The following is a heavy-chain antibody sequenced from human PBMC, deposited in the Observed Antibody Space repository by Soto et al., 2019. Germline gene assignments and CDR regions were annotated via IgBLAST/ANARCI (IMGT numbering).Heavy chain of an antibody. Sequence: QVQLVQSGGEVKKPGASVKVCCKASGYTFTNYAIHWVRQAPGQNLEWEGWINAGNGKTKSSQKFQGRVTITRDTSASTANLDLSSMRSEDTAVYYCARAGYNGNWYFDLWGRGTLVTVSS. J-gene: IGHJ2*01. CDR1: GYTFTNYA. CDR3: ARAGYNGNWYFDL. D-gene: IGHD5-12*01. V-gene: IGHV1-3*01. CDR2: INAGNGKT.